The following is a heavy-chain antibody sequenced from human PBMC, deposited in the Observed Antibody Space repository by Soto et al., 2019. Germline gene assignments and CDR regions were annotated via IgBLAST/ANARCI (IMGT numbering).Heavy chain of an antibody. Sequence: QVQLVESGGGVVQPGRSLRLSCAASGFTFSSYAMHWVRQAPGKGLEWVAVISYDGSNKYYADSVKGRFTISRDNSKNTLYLQMNSLRAEDTAVYYCARESWAGAYYFDYWGQGTLVTVSS. CDR1: GFTFSSYA. V-gene: IGHV3-30-3*01. CDR3: ARESWAGAYYFDY. CDR2: ISYDGSNK. D-gene: IGHD3-10*01. J-gene: IGHJ4*02.